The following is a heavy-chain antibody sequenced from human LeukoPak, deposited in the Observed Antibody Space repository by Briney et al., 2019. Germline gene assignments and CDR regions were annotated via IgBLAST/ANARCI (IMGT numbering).Heavy chain of an antibody. D-gene: IGHD3-16*01. V-gene: IGHV3-23*01. CDR2: ISGSRGDT. CDR1: GFTSSNYA. J-gene: IGHJ4*02. Sequence: GGSLRLSCAASGFTSSNYAMTWVRQAPGKGLEWVSTISGSRGDTYYADSVKGRFTISRDNSKNTLYLQMNSLRAEDTALYYCARHFYYDMVYNLSPFDYGGRGPLFTVSS. CDR3: ARHFYYDMVYNLSPFDY.